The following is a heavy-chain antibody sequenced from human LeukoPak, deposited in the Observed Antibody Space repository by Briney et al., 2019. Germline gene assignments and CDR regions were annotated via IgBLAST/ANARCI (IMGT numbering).Heavy chain of an antibody. CDR1: GFTFSSYA. J-gene: IGHJ5*02. CDR3: ASGDCSSTSCYNWGFDP. CDR2: ISYDGSNK. V-gene: IGHV3-30-3*01. Sequence: GRSLRLSCAASGFTFSSYAMHWVRQAPGKGLEWVAVISYDGSNKYYADSVKGRFTISRDNSKNTLYLQMNSLRAEDTAAYYCASGDCSSTSCYNWGFDPWGQGTLVTVSS. D-gene: IGHD2-2*01.